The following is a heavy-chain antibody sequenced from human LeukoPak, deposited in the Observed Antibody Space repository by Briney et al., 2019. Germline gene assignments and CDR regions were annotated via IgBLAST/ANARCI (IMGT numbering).Heavy chain of an antibody. CDR3: VNPGLYGGYVYFDY. Sequence: QPGGSLRLSCSASGFTFSSYAMHWVRQAPGKGLEYVSAISSNGGSTYYADSVKGRFTISRDNSKNTLYLQMSSLRAEDTAVYHFVNPGLYGGYVYFDYWGQGTLVPFSS. CDR1: GFTFSSYA. CDR2: ISSNGGST. V-gene: IGHV3-64D*06. J-gene: IGHJ4*02. D-gene: IGHD5-12*01.